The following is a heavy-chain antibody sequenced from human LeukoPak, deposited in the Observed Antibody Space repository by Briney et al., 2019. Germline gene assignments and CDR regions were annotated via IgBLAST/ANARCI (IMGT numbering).Heavy chain of an antibody. CDR3: TRGSSGRRDN. J-gene: IGHJ4*02. V-gene: IGHV1-8*01. Sequence: ASVKVSCKASRYTLTSCDINWVRQATGQGLEWMGWMNPNSGNTGNGQSFQGRITMTRDISIGTAYMELSNLTSEDTAIYYCTRGSSGRRDNWGQGTLVTVSA. CDR1: RYTLTSCD. D-gene: IGHD6-19*01. CDR2: MNPNSGNT.